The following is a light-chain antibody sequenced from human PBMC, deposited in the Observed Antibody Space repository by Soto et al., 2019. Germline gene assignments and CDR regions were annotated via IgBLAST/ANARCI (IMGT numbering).Light chain of an antibody. V-gene: IGLV2-14*03. CDR2: DVS. CDR3: SSFTITSTPVV. J-gene: IGLJ2*01. Sequence: QSALTQPASVSGSPGQSITISCTGTSSDIGRYDYIYWYQQHPGKAPKLMIYDVSNRPSGIPNRFSGSKSGNTACLTISGLQAEDEADYYCSSFTITSTPVVFGGGTKLTVL. CDR1: SSDIGRYDY.